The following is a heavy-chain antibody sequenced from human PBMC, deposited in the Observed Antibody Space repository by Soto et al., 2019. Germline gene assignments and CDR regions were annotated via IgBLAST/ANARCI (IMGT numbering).Heavy chain of an antibody. J-gene: IGHJ6*02. D-gene: IGHD1-26*01. CDR1: GFTVSGSA. Sequence: PGGSLRLSCAASGFTVSGSAMHWVRQASGRGLEWVGRIRSKANSYATAYAASVKGRFTISRDDSKNTAYLQMNSLKTEDTAVYYCTRQIVGATLSYYYGMDVWGQGTTVTVSS. V-gene: IGHV3-73*01. CDR2: IRSKANSYAT. CDR3: TRQIVGATLSYYYGMDV.